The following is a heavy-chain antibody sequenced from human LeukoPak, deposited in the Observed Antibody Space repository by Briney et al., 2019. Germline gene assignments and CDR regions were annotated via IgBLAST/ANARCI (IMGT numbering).Heavy chain of an antibody. V-gene: IGHV4-4*09. CDR3: ARGFDYYYHYMDV. Sequence: SETLSLTCTVSGGSISSYYWSWIRQPPGKGLGWIWYVYTSGSTNYNPSLKSRVTISVDTSKNQFSLKLSAVTAADTAVYYCARGFDYYYHYMDVWGKGTTVTVSS. J-gene: IGHJ6*03. CDR2: VYTSGST. CDR1: GGSISSYY. D-gene: IGHD3-9*01.